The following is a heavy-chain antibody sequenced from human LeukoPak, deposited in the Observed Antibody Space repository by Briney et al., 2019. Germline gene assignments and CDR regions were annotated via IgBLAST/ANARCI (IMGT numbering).Heavy chain of an antibody. CDR2: INHGGST. CDR3: ARGRWEFDP. J-gene: IGHJ5*02. D-gene: IGHD1-26*01. V-gene: IGHV4-34*01. Sequence: SETLTLTCAVDGGSFSGYYWSWIRQPPGKGLEWIGEINHGGSTNYNPSLKSRVTISVDTSKNQFSLKLSSVTAAETALYYCARGRWEFDPWGQGTLVTVSS. CDR1: GGSFSGYY.